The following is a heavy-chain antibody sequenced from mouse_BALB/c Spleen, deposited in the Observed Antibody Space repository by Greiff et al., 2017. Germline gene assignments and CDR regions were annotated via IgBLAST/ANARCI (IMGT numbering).Heavy chain of an antibody. Sequence: EVHLVESGGGLVKPGGSLKLSCAASGFTFSSYAMSWVRQSPEKRLEWVAEISSGGSYTYYPDTVTGRFTISRDNAKNTLYLEMSSLRSEDTAMYYCARDRDLLQRFAYWGQGTLVTVSA. V-gene: IGHV5-9-4*01. CDR2: ISSGGSYT. CDR3: ARDRDLLQRFAY. J-gene: IGHJ3*01. CDR1: GFTFSSYA. D-gene: IGHD1-1*01.